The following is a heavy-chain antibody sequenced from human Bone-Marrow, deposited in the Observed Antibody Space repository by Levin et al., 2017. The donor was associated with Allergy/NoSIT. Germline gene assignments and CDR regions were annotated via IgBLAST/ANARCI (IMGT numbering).Heavy chain of an antibody. CDR2: IYYSGST. CDR1: GGSISSSSYY. CDR3: ARRGASLGATYYYDSGGSHAFDI. V-gene: IGHV4-39*01. Sequence: GSLRLSCTVSGGSISSSSYYWGWIRQPPGKGLEWIGSIYYSGSTYYNPSLKSRVTISVDTSKNQFSLKLSSVTAADTAVYYCARRGASLGATYYYDSGGSHAFDIWGQGTMVTVSS. D-gene: IGHD3-22*01. J-gene: IGHJ3*02.